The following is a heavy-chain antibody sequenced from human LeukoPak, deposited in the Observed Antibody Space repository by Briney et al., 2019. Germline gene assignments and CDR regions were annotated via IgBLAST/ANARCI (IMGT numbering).Heavy chain of an antibody. CDR2: INPNSGDT. D-gene: IGHD6-19*01. J-gene: IGHJ4*02. CDR1: GYTLTDCY. Sequence: ASVKVSCKASGYTLTDCYMHWVRQAPGQGLECMGWINPNSGDTHYAQKFQGRVTMTRDTSISTAYMELSRLRSDDTAVYYCASGSSLDGSSGWPTHYYWGQGTLVTVSS. CDR3: ASGSSLDGSSGWPTHYY. V-gene: IGHV1-2*02.